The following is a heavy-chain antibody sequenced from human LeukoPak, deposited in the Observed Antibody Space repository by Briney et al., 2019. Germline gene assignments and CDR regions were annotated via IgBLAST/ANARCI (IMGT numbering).Heavy chain of an antibody. J-gene: IGHJ6*03. Sequence: SETLSLTCSVSGGSLRSDRHNWAWVRQSADKGLEHIGSLDETGSPYYYPPLKSRVTISVDTSNEQFSLNLTSVTAADTAVYYCARDLGGYPFFMDVWGKGITVTVSS. CDR2: LDETGSP. CDR1: GGSLRSDRHN. V-gene: IGHV4-39*07. D-gene: IGHD2-15*01. CDR3: ARDLGGYPFFMDV.